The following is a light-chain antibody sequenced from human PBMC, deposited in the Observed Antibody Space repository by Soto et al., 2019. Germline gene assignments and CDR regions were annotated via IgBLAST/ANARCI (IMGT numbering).Light chain of an antibody. CDR1: QSVSSY. CDR3: QQRSCWSRA. V-gene: IGKV3-11*01. CDR2: DAS. J-gene: IGKJ1*01. Sequence: ELVLTQSPATLSLSPRERATLSCRSSQSVSSYLAWSQQKPGQAPMLLIYDASNMATVMPARFSGSGSGTDFTRTIGCLAPEEFAVYDCQQRSCWSRAFGQGTKVEVK.